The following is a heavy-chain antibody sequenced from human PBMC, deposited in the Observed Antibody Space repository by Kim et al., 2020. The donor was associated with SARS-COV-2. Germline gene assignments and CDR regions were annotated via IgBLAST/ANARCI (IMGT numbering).Heavy chain of an antibody. V-gene: IGHV4-31*03. CDR1: GGSISSGGYY. CDR2: IYYSGST. J-gene: IGHJ4*02. D-gene: IGHD2-15*01. CDR3: ARVMLGYCSGGSCSVTYFDY. Sequence: SETLSLTCTVSGGSISSGGYYWSWIRQHPGKGLEWIGYIYYSGSTYYNPSLKSRVTISVDTSKNQFSLKLSSVTAADTAVYYCARVMLGYCSGGSCSVTYFDYWGQGTLVTVSS.